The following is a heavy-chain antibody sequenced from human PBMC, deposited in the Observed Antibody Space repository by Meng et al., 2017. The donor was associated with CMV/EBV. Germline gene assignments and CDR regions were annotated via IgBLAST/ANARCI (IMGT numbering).Heavy chain of an antibody. D-gene: IGHD3-10*01. J-gene: IGHJ6*02. CDR3: AKEYYYGSGSDAIYYYGMDV. CDR2: IRYDGSNK. CDR1: GFTFSSYG. V-gene: IGHV3-30*02. Sequence: LSLTCAASGFTFSSYGMHWVRQAPGKGLEWVAFIRYDGSNKYYADSVKGRFTISRDNSKNTLYLQMNSLRAEDTAVYYCAKEYYYGSGSDAIYYYGMDVWGQGTTVNVSS.